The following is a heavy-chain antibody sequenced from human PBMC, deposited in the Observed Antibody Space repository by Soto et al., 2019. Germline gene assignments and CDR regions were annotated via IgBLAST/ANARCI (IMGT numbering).Heavy chain of an antibody. D-gene: IGHD4-17*01. CDR2: ISGSGSTI. V-gene: IGHV3-48*03. J-gene: IGHJ4*02. CDR3: ARESGYGDYDFVY. Sequence: GGPLRLTCAAYGFTIRSFEMNWVRTAPGKGLEWVSYISGSGSTIQYADSVKGRFTISRDNARNSLYLQMTSLRAEDTAVYYCARESGYGDYDFVYWGQGTLVTVS. CDR1: GFTIRSFE.